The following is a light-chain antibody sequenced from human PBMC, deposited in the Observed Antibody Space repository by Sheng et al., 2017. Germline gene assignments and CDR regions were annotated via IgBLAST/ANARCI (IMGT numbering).Light chain of an antibody. CDR2: GAS. Sequence: EIVLTQSPGTLSLSPGERATLSCRASQSVSANYLAWYQQTPGQAPRILIHGASTRATGIPDRFSGSGSGTDFTLIISRLELEDFAVYYCQQYGNSPYTFGQGTKLEIK. CDR3: QQYGNSPYT. J-gene: IGKJ2*01. CDR1: QSVSANY. V-gene: IGKV3-20*01.